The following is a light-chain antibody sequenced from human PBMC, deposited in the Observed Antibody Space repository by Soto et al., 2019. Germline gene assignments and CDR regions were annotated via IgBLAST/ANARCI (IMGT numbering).Light chain of an antibody. CDR1: QSFSSSY. J-gene: IGKJ1*01. CDR2: GAS. Sequence: PGERVTLSCSAGQSFSSSYLTWYQQKPGQAPRLLIYGASTRATGIPARFSGSGSGTDFTLTISSLQPEDFAVYYCQQDYNLPWTFGQGTKV. CDR3: QQDYNLPWT. V-gene: IGKV3D-7*01.